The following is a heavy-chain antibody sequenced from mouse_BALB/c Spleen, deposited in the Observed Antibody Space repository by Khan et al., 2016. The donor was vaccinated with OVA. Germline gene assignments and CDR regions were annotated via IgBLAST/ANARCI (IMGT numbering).Heavy chain of an antibody. CDR3: TRGVGCCDY. CDR1: GYTFTNYW. D-gene: IGHD1-3*01. Sequence: QVQLQQSGAELVRPGASVKLSCKASGYTFTNYWINWVKQRPGQGLEWLGTIYPFDSSTNYHHNFKDKAALTVDKSSGTAYMQLSSPTSEDSAVLYCTRGVGCCDYWGQGTTLTVSS. CDR2: IYPFDSST. J-gene: IGHJ2*01. V-gene: IGHV1-69*02.